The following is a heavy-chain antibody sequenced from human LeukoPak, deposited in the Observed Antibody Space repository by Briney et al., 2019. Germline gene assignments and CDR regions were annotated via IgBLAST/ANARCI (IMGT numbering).Heavy chain of an antibody. CDR3: ARANHYYDSSGYSLGY. Sequence: ASVKVSCKASGYTFTSYGISWVRQAPGHGLEWMGWISAYNGNTNYAQKLQGRVTMTTDTSTSTAYMELRSLRSDDTAVYYCARANHYYDSSGYSLGYWGQGTLVTVSS. J-gene: IGHJ4*02. V-gene: IGHV1-18*01. D-gene: IGHD3-22*01. CDR1: GYTFTSYG. CDR2: ISAYNGNT.